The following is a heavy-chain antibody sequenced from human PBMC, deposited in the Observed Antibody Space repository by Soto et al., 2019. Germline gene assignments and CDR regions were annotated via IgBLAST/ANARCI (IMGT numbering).Heavy chain of an antibody. V-gene: IGHV3-23*01. Sequence: VQLLESGGGMVQPGGSLRLSCGASGFAFGTYAMNWVRQAPGKGLEWVSGISSRGGSTLYADSVQGRFIISRDNSKNTLYLQMDNLRVEDTAIYYCAKGGAEMLGYYYYFVMDVWGQGTTVSVSS. CDR1: GFAFGTYA. CDR3: AKGGAEMLGYYYYFVMDV. J-gene: IGHJ6*02. D-gene: IGHD2-8*01. CDR2: ISSRGGST.